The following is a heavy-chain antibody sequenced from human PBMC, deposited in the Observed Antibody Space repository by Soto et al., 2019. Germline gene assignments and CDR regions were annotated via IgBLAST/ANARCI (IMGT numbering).Heavy chain of an antibody. D-gene: IGHD2-2*01. Sequence: QVQLVQSGAEVKKPGSSVKVSCKASGGTFSSYAISWVRQAPGQGLEWMGGIIPIFGTANYAQKFQGRVTITADESTSTAYMELSRLRSEDTAVYYCARGECSSTSCYVYYYYCMDVWGQGTTVTVSS. CDR3: ARGECSSTSCYVYYYYCMDV. CDR2: IIPIFGTA. V-gene: IGHV1-69*01. CDR1: GGTFSSYA. J-gene: IGHJ6*02.